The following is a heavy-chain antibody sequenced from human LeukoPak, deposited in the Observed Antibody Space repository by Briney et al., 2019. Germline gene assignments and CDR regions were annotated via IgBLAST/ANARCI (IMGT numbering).Heavy chain of an antibody. CDR1: GFTFSTYW. Sequence: PGGSLRLSCAASGFTFSTYWMSWVRQAPGKGLEWVANINQDGSGKDYVDSLKGRFTISRDNTKNSLYLRMNSLRAEDTAVYYCARGYRYVVYWGQGTLVTVSS. CDR2: INQDGSGK. D-gene: IGHD6-13*01. J-gene: IGHJ4*02. V-gene: IGHV3-7*03. CDR3: ARGYRYVVY.